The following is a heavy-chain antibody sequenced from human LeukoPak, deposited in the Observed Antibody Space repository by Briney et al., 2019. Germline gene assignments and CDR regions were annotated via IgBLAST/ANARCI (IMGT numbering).Heavy chain of an antibody. V-gene: IGHV3-74*01. Sequence: PGGSLRLSCAASGLSFSTYDMTWVRQAPGRWLVWLSYISPDGSSTRYADSVRGRFTISRDNAKNTLYLQMNSLRAEDTAVYFCATAWSYWGQGTLVTVSS. CDR3: ATAWSY. CDR2: ISPDGSST. CDR1: GLSFSTYD. J-gene: IGHJ4*02. D-gene: IGHD2-21*02.